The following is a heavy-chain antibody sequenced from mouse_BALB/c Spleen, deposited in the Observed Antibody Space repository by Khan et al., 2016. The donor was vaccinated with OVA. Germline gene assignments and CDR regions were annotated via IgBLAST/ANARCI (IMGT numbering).Heavy chain of an antibody. CDR2: INSGSTTI. Sequence: EVELVESGGGLVQPGGSRKLSCAASGFTFSSFGMHWVRQAPEKGLEWVAYINSGSTTIYYADPVKGRFTISRDQPKNTLVLQMTSLRSEDTAMNYCARGNWAYWGQGTTLTVSS. D-gene: IGHD4-1*01. J-gene: IGHJ2*01. CDR1: GFTFSSFG. CDR3: ARGNWAY. V-gene: IGHV5-17*02.